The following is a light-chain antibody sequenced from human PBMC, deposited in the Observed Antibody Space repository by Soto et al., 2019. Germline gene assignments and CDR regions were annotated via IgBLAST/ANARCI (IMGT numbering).Light chain of an antibody. CDR1: QSVSVN. Sequence: EVVLTQSPAILSLSPGERATLSCRASQSVSVNFAWYQQKPGQAPRPLIYSASDRAPGIPARFSGSGSGTDFTLTISSLEPEDFATYYCQQSYSTSWTFGQGTKVEIK. J-gene: IGKJ1*01. V-gene: IGKV3-11*01. CDR2: SAS. CDR3: QQSYSTSWT.